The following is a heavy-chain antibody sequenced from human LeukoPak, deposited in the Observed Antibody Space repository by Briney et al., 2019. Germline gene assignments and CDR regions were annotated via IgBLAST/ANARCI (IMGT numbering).Heavy chain of an antibody. Sequence: ASVKVSCKASGYTFTGYYIHWVRQAPGQGLEWMGWINPNSGGINYAQKFQGRVTMTRDTSISTAYMELSSLKSDDTAIYYCAGGVLVATSPYYYYGMDVWGQGTAVTVSS. CDR2: INPNSGGI. CDR3: AGGVLVATSPYYYYGMDV. V-gene: IGHV1-2*02. CDR1: GYTFTGYY. J-gene: IGHJ6*02. D-gene: IGHD5-12*01.